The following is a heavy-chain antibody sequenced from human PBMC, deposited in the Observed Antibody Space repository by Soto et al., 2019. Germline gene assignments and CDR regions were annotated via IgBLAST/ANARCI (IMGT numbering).Heavy chain of an antibody. D-gene: IGHD1-26*01. CDR3: AKDRAGMRELRAFDY. V-gene: IGHV3-23*01. CDR2: ISGSGGST. CDR1: GFTFSSYA. Sequence: GGSLRLSCAASGFTFSSYAMSWVRKAPGKGLEWVSAISGSGGSTYYADSVKGRFTISRDNSKNTLYLQMNSLRAEDTAVYYCAKDRAGMRELRAFDYWGQGTLVTVSS. J-gene: IGHJ4*02.